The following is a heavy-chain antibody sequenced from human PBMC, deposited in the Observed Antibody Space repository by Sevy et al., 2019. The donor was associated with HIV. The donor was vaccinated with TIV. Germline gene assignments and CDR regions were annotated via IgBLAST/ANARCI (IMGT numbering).Heavy chain of an antibody. V-gene: IGHV3-23*01. D-gene: IGHD3-10*01. J-gene: IGHJ6*02. CDR2: ISGSGGST. Sequence: GGSLRLSCAASGFTFSSYAMSWVRQAPGKVLEWVSAISGSGGSTYYADSVKGRFTISRDNSKNTLYLQMNSLRAEDTAVYYCAKDKLWFGELSPLDVWGQGTTVTVSS. CDR1: GFTFSSYA. CDR3: AKDKLWFGELSPLDV.